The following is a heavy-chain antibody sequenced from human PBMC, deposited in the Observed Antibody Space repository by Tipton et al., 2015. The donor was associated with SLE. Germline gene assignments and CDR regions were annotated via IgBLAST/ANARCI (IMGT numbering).Heavy chain of an antibody. CDR1: GGSFSGYY. J-gene: IGHJ3*02. Sequence: TLSLTCAVYGGSFSGYYWNWIRQPPGKGLEWIGEINDSGSTNYIPSLKSRVTISVDTSKNQFSLKLSSVTAADTAVYYCARGLWPDAFDIWGQGTMVTVSS. D-gene: IGHD3-10*01. CDR2: INDSGST. CDR3: ARGLWPDAFDI. V-gene: IGHV4-34*01.